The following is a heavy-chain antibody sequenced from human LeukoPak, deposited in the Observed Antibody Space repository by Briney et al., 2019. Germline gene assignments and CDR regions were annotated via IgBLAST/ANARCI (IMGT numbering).Heavy chain of an antibody. CDR2: IRYDGSNK. CDR1: GFTFSSYG. J-gene: IGHJ4*02. CDR3: AKGGVNIRGYQRLEYFDY. V-gene: IGHV3-30*02. Sequence: GGSLRLSCAASGFTFSSYGMHWVRQAPGKGREWVAFIRYDGSNKYYADSVKGRFTISRDNSKNTLYLQMNSLRAEDTAVYYCAKGGVNIRGYQRLEYFDYWGQGTLVTVSS. D-gene: IGHD3-22*01.